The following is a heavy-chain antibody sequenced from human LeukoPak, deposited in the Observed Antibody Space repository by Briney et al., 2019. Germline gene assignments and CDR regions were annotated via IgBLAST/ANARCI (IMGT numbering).Heavy chain of an antibody. D-gene: IGHD6-13*01. J-gene: IGHJ4*02. CDR2: IYHSGST. Sequence: SETLSLTCTVSGYSISSGYYWGWIRPPPGKGLEWIGSIYHSGSTNYNPSLKSRVTISVDTSKNQFSLKLSSVTAADTAVYYCARVEAAGNYFDYWGQGTLVTVSS. CDR1: GYSISSGYY. V-gene: IGHV4-38-2*02. CDR3: ARVEAAGNYFDY.